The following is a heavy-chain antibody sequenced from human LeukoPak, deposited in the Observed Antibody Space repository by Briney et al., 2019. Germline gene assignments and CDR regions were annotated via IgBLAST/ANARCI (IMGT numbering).Heavy chain of an antibody. CDR3: ARSGREATEIDY. D-gene: IGHD1-1*01. CDR2: INGRGTYI. Sequence: GGSLRLSCAASGFTFSNYGMHWARQAPGKGLEWLSYINGRGTYIDYAESLKGRITISRDNAQNSLYLQMNSLRVEDTAVYYCARSGREATEIDYWGQGTLVTVSS. CDR1: GFTFSNYG. J-gene: IGHJ4*02. V-gene: IGHV3-21*06.